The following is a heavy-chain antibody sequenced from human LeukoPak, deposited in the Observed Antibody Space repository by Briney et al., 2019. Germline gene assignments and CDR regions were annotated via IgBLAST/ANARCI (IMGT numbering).Heavy chain of an antibody. CDR2: IIPILGIA. Sequence: GASVKVSCKASAGTFSSYAISWVRQAPGQGLEWMGRIIPILGIAKYAQKFQGRVTITADKSTSTGYMELSSLRSEDTAVYYCASVRMNTVVNDYWGQGTLVTVSS. CDR1: AGTFSSYA. J-gene: IGHJ4*02. V-gene: IGHV1-69*04. D-gene: IGHD4-23*01. CDR3: ASVRMNTVVNDY.